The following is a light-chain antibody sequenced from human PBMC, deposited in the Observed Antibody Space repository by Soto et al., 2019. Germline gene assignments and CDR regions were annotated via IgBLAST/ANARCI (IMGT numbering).Light chain of an antibody. J-gene: IGKJ4*01. Sequence: DIQMTQSPSSLSAFVGDRVTITCRASQDIGNFLAWYQQKPGKVPKLLIYAASTLQSRVPSRFSGSGSGTDFTLTISSLQPEDVATYYCQKYNSAPLTFGGGTKVEIK. CDR3: QKYNSAPLT. CDR1: QDIGNF. CDR2: AAS. V-gene: IGKV1-27*01.